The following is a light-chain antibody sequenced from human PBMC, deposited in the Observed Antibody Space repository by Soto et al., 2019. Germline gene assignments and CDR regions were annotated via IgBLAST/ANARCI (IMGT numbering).Light chain of an antibody. CDR2: GAS. Sequence: EIVMTQSPATLSVSPGERATLSCRASQSVSSLLAWYQQKPGHAPRLLLYGASTRATGIPARFSGSGSGTEFTLTISSLQSEDFAVYYCQQYNNWPQTFGGGTKVEIK. CDR3: QQYNNWPQT. CDR1: QSVSSL. J-gene: IGKJ4*01. V-gene: IGKV3-15*01.